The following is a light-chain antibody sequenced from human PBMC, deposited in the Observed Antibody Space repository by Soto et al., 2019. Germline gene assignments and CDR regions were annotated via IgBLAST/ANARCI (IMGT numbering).Light chain of an antibody. Sequence: EIVMTQSPATLSVSPGERATLSCRASQSVSSNFAWYQQKPGQAPRLLIYGASTRATGIPARFSGSGSGTEFTLTISSLQSEDFAVYYCQQYNSWRLTFGGGTKVEIQ. CDR3: QQYNSWRLT. CDR1: QSVSSN. CDR2: GAS. V-gene: IGKV3-15*01. J-gene: IGKJ4*01.